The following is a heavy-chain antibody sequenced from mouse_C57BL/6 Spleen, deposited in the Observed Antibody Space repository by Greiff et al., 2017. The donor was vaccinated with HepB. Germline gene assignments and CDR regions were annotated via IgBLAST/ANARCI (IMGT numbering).Heavy chain of an antibody. CDR1: GYSITSGYY. Sequence: DVQLVESGPGLVKPSQSLSLTCSVTGYSITSGYYWNWIRQFPGNKLEWMGYISYDGSNNYNPSLKNRISITRDTSKNQFFLKLNSVTTEDTATYYCARAYGNYEYFDVWGTGTTVTVSS. V-gene: IGHV3-6*01. J-gene: IGHJ1*03. CDR3: ARAYGNYEYFDV. CDR2: ISYDGSN. D-gene: IGHD2-1*01.